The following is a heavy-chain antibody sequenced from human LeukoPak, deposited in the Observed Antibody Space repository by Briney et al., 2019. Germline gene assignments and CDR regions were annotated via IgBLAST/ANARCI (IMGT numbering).Heavy chain of an antibody. Sequence: PSETLCLTCAVYGGSFSGYYWSWIRQPPGKELEWIEEINHSGSTNYNPSLKSRVTISVDTSKNQFSLKLSSVTAADTAVYYCARGDYYGSGSPSDYWGQGTLVTVSS. V-gene: IGHV4-34*01. D-gene: IGHD3-10*01. CDR3: ARGDYYGSGSPSDY. CDR1: GGSFSGYY. J-gene: IGHJ4*02. CDR2: INHSGST.